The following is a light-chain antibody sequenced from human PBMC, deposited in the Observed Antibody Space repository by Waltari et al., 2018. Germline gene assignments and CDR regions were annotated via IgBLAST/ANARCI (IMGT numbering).Light chain of an antibody. CDR2: EGS. CDR1: SSDVGSNNL. V-gene: IGLV2-23*03. J-gene: IGLJ2*01. Sequence: GQSITISCTGTSSDVGSNNLVSWYQQHPGQAPKVVIYEGSERPSGISNSFPGSKSGITASLTISGLQPEDEADYYCCSYAGSGTFVVFGGGTKLTVL. CDR3: CSYAGSGTFVV.